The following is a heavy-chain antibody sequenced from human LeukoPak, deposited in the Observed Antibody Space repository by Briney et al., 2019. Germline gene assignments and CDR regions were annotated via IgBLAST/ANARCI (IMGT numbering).Heavy chain of an antibody. D-gene: IGHD6-19*01. CDR3: AGVKVAGTRSFDY. V-gene: IGHV3-11*01. J-gene: IGHJ4*02. CDR1: GFTFSDYY. CDR2: ISSSGSTI. Sequence: GGSLRLSCAASGFTFSDYYMSWIRQAPGKGLEWVSYISSSGSTIYYADSVKGRFTISRDNAKNSLYLQMNSLRAEDTAVYYCAGVKVAGTRSFDYWGQGTLATVSS.